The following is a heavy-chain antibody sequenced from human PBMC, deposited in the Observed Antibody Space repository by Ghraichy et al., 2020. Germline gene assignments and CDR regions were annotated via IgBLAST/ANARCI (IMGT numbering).Heavy chain of an antibody. D-gene: IGHD6-19*01. CDR2: IYYSGST. Sequence: SETLSLTCTVSGGSINGYYWSWIRQSPGKGLEWIGYIYYSGSTNYNPSLKSRVTISVDTSKNQFSLNLSAVTAADTAVYFCARDSSRNLFSSGWFDSWGQGTLVTVSS. J-gene: IGHJ5*01. CDR3: ARDSSRNLFSSGWFDS. V-gene: IGHV4-59*01. CDR1: GGSINGYY.